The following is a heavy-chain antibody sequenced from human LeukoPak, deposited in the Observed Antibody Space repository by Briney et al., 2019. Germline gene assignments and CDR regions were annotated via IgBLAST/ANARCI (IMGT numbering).Heavy chain of an antibody. D-gene: IGHD4-11*01. Sequence: PRGSLRLSCAASGFTFSDYYMSWIRQAPGKGLEWVSYISSSGSTIYYADSVKGRFTISRDNAKNSLYLQMNSLRAEDTAVYYCARDRDYSKGNWFDPWGQGTLVTVSS. CDR1: GFTFSDYY. CDR3: ARDRDYSKGNWFDP. V-gene: IGHV3-11*01. J-gene: IGHJ5*02. CDR2: ISSSGSTI.